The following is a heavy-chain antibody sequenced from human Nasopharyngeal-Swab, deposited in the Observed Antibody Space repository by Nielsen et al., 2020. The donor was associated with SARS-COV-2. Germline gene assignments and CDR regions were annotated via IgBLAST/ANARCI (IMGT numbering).Heavy chain of an antibody. CDR1: GFPFINYN. D-gene: IGHD3-3*01. CDR3: ARDGLDYDFWSAYFMDV. J-gene: IGHJ6*02. CDR2: IIIIISYI. Sequence: GESLKISCAASGFPFINYNFTWFRQAQGKGLNWFSSIIIIISYIYYADSVKGRFTISRDNAKNSLYLQMNSLRAEDTAVYYCARDGLDYDFWSAYFMDVWGQGTTVTVSS. V-gene: IGHV3-21*01.